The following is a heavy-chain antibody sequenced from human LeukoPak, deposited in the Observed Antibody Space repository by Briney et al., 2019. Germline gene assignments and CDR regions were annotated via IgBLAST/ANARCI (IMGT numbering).Heavy chain of an antibody. J-gene: IGHJ4*02. CDR3: ASVPPTYYYGSGSYYSDY. V-gene: IGHV3-48*03. CDR1: GFTFSSYE. CDR2: ISSSGSTI. Sequence: GGSLRLSCAASGFTFSSYEMNWVRQAPGKGPEWVSYISSSGSTIYYADSVKGRFTISRDNAKNSLYLQMNSLRAEDTAVYYCASVPPTYYYGSGSYYSDYWGQGTLVTVSS. D-gene: IGHD3-10*01.